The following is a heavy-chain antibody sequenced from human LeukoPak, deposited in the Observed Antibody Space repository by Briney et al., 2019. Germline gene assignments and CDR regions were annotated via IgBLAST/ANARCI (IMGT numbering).Heavy chain of an antibody. D-gene: IGHD3-10*01. V-gene: IGHV3-30*18. CDR3: AKPVTLAFGYFDY. CDR1: GFTFSSHS. Sequence: GGSLRLSCAASGFTFSSHSMNWVRQAPGKGLEWVAVISYDGSNKYYADSVKGRFTISRDNSKNTLYLQMNSLRAEDTAVYYCAKPVTLAFGYFDYWGQGTLVTVSS. J-gene: IGHJ4*02. CDR2: ISYDGSNK.